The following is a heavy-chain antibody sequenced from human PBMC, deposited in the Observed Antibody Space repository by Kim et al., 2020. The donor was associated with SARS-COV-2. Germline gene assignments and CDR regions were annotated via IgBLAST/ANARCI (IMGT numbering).Heavy chain of an antibody. CDR1: GGSINNYY. Sequence: SETLSLTCTVSGGSINNYYWSWIRQSPGKGLEWIGYVYYTGSTNYNPSLKSRVTISVETSKNQFSLKLKSVTAADTAVYYCARAVPLGAVGTSKYYMDVWGKGTTVIVSS. D-gene: IGHD6-13*01. V-gene: IGHV4-59*01. CDR3: ARAVPLGAVGTSKYYMDV. CDR2: VYYTGST. J-gene: IGHJ6*03.